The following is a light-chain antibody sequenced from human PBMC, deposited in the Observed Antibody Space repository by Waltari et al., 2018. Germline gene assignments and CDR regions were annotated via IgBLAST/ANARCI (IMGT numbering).Light chain of an antibody. CDR2: WAS. CDR3: HQYYLTPWT. V-gene: IGKV3-15*01. Sequence: EIVMTQSPANLSVSPGESATLSCRASQSVSIKLAWYQQKPGQPPKLLIYWASTRQFGVPGRFSGSGSGTDFTLTINGLQPEDAAVYFCHQYYLTPWTFGQGTKLEIK. J-gene: IGKJ1*01. CDR1: QSVSIK.